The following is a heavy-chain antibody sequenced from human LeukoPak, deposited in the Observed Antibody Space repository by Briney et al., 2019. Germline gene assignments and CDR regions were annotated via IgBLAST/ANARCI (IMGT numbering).Heavy chain of an antibody. CDR3: TTVVYYDSSGYHDPDY. V-gene: IGHV3-15*01. CDR2: IKSKTDGGTT. Sequence: GGSLRLSCAASGFTFSSYWMHWVRQAPGKGLEWVGRIKSKTDGGTTDYAAPVKGRFTISRDDSKNTLYLQMNSLKTEDTAVYYCTTVVYYDSSGYHDPDYWGQGTLVTVSS. J-gene: IGHJ4*02. D-gene: IGHD3-22*01. CDR1: GFTFSSYW.